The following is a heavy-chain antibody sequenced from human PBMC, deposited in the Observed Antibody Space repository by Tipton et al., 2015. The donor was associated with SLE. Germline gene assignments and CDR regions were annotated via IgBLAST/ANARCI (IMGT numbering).Heavy chain of an antibody. J-gene: IGHJ4*02. Sequence: SLRLSCVASGFIFDDYGMHWVRQAPGKGLEWVSGISWNSASIGYAGSVKGRFTMSRDNAKNSLYLQMNSLRVEDTALYYCAKDRTHYRENIDYWGQGILVTVSS. CDR1: GFIFDDYG. CDR2: ISWNSASI. V-gene: IGHV3-9*01. CDR3: AKDRTHYRENIDY. D-gene: IGHD4-11*01.